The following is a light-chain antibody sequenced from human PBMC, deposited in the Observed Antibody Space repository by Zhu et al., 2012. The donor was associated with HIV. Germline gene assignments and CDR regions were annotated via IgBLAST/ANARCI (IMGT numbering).Light chain of an antibody. V-gene: IGKV3-20*01. CDR1: QSVSSSS. Sequence: EIVLTQSPGTLSLSPGERATLSCRASQSVSSSSLAWYQQKPGQAPRLLIYGASSRATGIPDRFSGSGSGTDFTLTISRLEPEDFAVYYCQQYGSSPLTFGQGTKLEI. CDR2: GAS. J-gene: IGKJ2*01. CDR3: QQYGSSPLT.